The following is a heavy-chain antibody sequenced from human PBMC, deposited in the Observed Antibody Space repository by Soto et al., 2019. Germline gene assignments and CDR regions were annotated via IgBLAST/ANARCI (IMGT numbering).Heavy chain of an antibody. Sequence: PSETLSLTCSVSGDYISSKTYYWGWIRQPPGRGLEWMGSIYYSGSTYYNPSLRSRVTMSVDTSRNQFSLKLTSVTAADAAVYYCARHGELLLSSPFDYWGQGTPVTVSS. V-gene: IGHV4-39*01. CDR3: ARHGELLLSSPFDY. CDR1: GDYISSKTYY. CDR2: IYYSGST. J-gene: IGHJ4*02. D-gene: IGHD2-21*01.